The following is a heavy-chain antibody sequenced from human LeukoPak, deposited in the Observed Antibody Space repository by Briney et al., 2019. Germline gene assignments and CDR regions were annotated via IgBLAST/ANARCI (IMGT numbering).Heavy chain of an antibody. J-gene: IGHJ6*02. V-gene: IGHV3-23*01. D-gene: IGHD6-19*01. CDR1: GFTFSNYA. CDR2: ISDTGDST. CDR3: ATSPAVAGPDYYGMDV. Sequence: GGSLRLSCAASGFTFSNYAMNWVRQAPGKGLEWVSGISDTGDSTYYADSVKGRFTISRDNAKNSLYLQMNSLRDEDTAVYYCATSPAVAGPDYYGMDVWGQGTTVTVSS.